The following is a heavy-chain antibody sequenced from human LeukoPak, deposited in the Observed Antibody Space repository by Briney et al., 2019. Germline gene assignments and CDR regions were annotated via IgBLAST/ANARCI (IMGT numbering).Heavy chain of an antibody. Sequence: GRSLRLSCAASGFTFSNYAFHWVRQAPGKGLEWVAVISSDGNNQYYADSVKGRFTISRDNSKNTLYLQMNSLRAEDTAVYYCARENYCSGGSCFNFDYWGQGTLVTVSS. CDR1: GFTFSNYA. CDR3: ARENYCSGGSCFNFDY. J-gene: IGHJ4*02. D-gene: IGHD2-15*01. CDR2: ISSDGNNQ. V-gene: IGHV3-30-3*01.